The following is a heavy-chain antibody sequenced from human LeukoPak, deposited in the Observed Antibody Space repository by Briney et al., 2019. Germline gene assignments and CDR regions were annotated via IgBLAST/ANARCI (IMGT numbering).Heavy chain of an antibody. D-gene: IGHD6-13*01. V-gene: IGHV3-7*01. CDR3: ARAGKSAALDY. CDR2: IKQDGSEK. CDR1: GFRLSTYW. J-gene: IGHJ4*02. Sequence: GGSLRLSSAASGFRLSTYWMSWVRQAPGKGLEWVANIKQDGSEKCCVDSVKGRFTISRDNGKNSLYLQMNSLRAEDTAVYYCARAGKSAALDYWGQGTLVTVSS.